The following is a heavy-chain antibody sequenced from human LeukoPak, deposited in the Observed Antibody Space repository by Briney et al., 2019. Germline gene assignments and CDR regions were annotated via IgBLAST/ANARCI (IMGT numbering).Heavy chain of an antibody. V-gene: IGHV3-53*05. Sequence: GGSLRLSCAASGFTVTNNYMSWVRQAPGKGLEWVSLIYRGGSTYYADSVKGRFTISRDNSKNTLYLQMNSLRAEDTAVYYCAKDPNRGGLSNYGYEWSYWGQGTLVTVSP. CDR1: GFTVTNNY. J-gene: IGHJ4*02. CDR2: IYRGGST. D-gene: IGHD5-18*01. CDR3: AKDPNRGGLSNYGYEWSY.